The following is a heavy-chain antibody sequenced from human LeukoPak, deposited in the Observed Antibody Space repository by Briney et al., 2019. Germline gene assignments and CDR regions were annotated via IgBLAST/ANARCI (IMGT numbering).Heavy chain of an antibody. CDR3: ARDYQYGYSTNWYHLAQIDY. V-gene: IGHV3-48*03. J-gene: IGHJ4*02. Sequence: GGTLRLSCAASGFTFSRYAMNWVRQAPGKGLEWVSEISDSGSNTYYADSVKGRFSISRDNAKNSLYLQMNSLRAEDTAIYYCARDYQYGYSTNWYHLAQIDYWGQGTLVTVSS. CDR1: GFTFSRYA. D-gene: IGHD2/OR15-2a*01. CDR2: ISDSGSNT.